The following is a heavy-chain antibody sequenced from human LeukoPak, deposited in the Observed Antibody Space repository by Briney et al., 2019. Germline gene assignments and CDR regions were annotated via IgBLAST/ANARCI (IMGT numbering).Heavy chain of an antibody. D-gene: IGHD6-13*01. Sequence: SETLSLACTVSGGSISSSSYYWAWIRQPPGKGLEWIGNIYYSGSTYYNPSLKSRVTMSVDTSKNQFSLKLSSVTAADTAVYYCARFNPAAGSFCFDYWGQGTLVTVSS. CDR2: IYYSGST. CDR1: GGSISSSSYY. V-gene: IGHV4-39*01. J-gene: IGHJ4*02. CDR3: ARFNPAAGSFCFDY.